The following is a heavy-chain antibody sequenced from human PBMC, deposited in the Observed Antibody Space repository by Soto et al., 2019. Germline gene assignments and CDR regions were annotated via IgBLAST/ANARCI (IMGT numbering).Heavy chain of an antibody. V-gene: IGHV1-3*01. J-gene: IGHJ6*02. Sequence: ASVKVSCKASGYTFTSYAMHWVRQAPGQRLEWMGWINAGNGNTKYSQKFQGRVTITRDTSASTAYMELSSLRSEDTAVYYCARGYSSGWSNYYYYGMDVWGQGTTVTVSS. D-gene: IGHD6-19*01. CDR1: GYTFTSYA. CDR3: ARGYSSGWSNYYYYGMDV. CDR2: INAGNGNT.